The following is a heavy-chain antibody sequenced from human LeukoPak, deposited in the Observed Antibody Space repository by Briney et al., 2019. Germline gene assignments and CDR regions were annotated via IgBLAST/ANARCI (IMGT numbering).Heavy chain of an antibody. CDR3: ASRPAATPA. CDR1: RFTLSSYA. D-gene: IGHD2-2*01. CDR2: ISYDGSNE. V-gene: IGHV3-30-3*01. Sequence: TGGSLRLSCAASRFTLSSYALHWVRQAPGKGLEWVAVISYDGSNEYYADSVKGRFTISRDNSKNTLYLQMNSLRADDTAVYYCASRPAATPAWGQGTLVTVSS. J-gene: IGHJ5*02.